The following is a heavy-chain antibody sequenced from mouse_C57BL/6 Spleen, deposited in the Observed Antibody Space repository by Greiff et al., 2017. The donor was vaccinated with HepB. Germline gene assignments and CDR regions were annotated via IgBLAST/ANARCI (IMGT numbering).Heavy chain of an antibody. J-gene: IGHJ4*01. V-gene: IGHV1-18*01. Sequence: EVQLQQSGPELVKPGASVKIPCKASGYTFTDYNMDWVKQSPGKSLEWIGDINPNNGGTIYNQKFKGKATLTVDKSSSTAYMELRSLTSEDTAVYYCARLRLRRGGYAMDYWGQGTSVTVSS. CDR3: ARLRLRRGGYAMDY. D-gene: IGHD2-4*01. CDR2: INPNNGGT. CDR1: GYTFTDYN.